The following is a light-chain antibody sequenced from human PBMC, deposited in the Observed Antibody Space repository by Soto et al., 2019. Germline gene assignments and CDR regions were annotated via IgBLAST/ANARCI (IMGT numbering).Light chain of an antibody. J-gene: IGKJ1*01. CDR3: QQYNRG. CDR1: QSISTW. Sequence: DIQMTQSHPSLSANVGDRVNVTCRASQSISTWLAWYQQKAGKAPRLLIYKASTLENGVPSRFSGSGSGTEFSLTISSLQPDEFAAYYCQQYNRGFGQGTKVEVK. CDR2: KAS. V-gene: IGKV1-5*03.